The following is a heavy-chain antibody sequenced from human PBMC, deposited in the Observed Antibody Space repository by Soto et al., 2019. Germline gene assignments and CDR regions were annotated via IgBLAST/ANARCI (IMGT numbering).Heavy chain of an antibody. Sequence: QVQLVQSGTEVKKPGSSVTVSCKASGGSFKNSAISWVRQAPRHGLEWMGGIIPIFRKTDYAQRFQDRVTITADKSTSIVYMEMSSLTSEDTAIYYCARAEVGSTTRIDDWGQGTQVNVSS. V-gene: IGHV1-69*06. CDR1: GGSFKNSA. CDR2: IIPIFRKT. J-gene: IGHJ4*02. CDR3: ARAEVGSTTRIDD. D-gene: IGHD1-26*01.